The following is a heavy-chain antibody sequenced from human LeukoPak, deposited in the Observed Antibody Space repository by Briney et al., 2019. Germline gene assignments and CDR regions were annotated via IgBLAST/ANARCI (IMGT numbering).Heavy chain of an antibody. V-gene: IGHV3-21*01. CDR1: GFTFSSYS. D-gene: IGHD3-16*01. CDR2: ISSSSSYI. Sequence: GGSLRLSCGASGFTFSSYSMNWVRQAPGKGLEWVSSISSSSSYIYYADSVKGRFTISRDNAKNSLYLQMNSLRAEDTAVYYCARAPSVGEFGYWGQGTLVTVSS. J-gene: IGHJ4*02. CDR3: ARAPSVGEFGY.